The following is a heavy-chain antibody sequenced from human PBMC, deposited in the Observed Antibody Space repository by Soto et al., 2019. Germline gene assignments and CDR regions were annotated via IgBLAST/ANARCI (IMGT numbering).Heavy chain of an antibody. V-gene: IGHV3-33*06. J-gene: IGHJ2*01. D-gene: IGHD4-17*01. Sequence: GGSLSLSCAASGFPFSSYGMHWVRQAPGKGLEWVAVIWYDGSNKYYADSVKGRFTISRDNSKNTLYLQMNSLRAEDTAVYYCAKRTVGWYFDLWGRGTLVTSPQ. CDR1: GFPFSSYG. CDR2: IWYDGSNK. CDR3: AKRTVGWYFDL.